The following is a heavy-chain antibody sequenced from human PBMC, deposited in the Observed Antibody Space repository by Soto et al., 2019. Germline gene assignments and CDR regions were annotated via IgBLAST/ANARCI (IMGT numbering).Heavy chain of an antibody. CDR1: GGSFSGYY. V-gene: IGHV4-34*01. J-gene: IGHJ6*03. CDR2: INHSGST. CDR3: ARARTRRAYYYYYMDV. Sequence: QVQLQQWGAGLLKPSETLSLTCAVYGGSFSGYYWSWIRQPPGKGMEWIGEINHSGSTNYNQSLKSRVTISVDTSKNQFSLKLSSVTAADTAVYYCARARTRRAYYYYYMDVWGKGTTVTVSS.